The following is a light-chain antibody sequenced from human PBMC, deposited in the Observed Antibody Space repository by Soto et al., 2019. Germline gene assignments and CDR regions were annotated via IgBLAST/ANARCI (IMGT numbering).Light chain of an antibody. CDR3: QQANGFPVA. CDR1: QGVSGW. CDR2: SVS. J-gene: IGKJ4*01. Sequence: DIQLTQSPSSVSASVGDRVTITCRASQGVSGWLAWYQQKPGKAPKLLIYSVSSLQSGVPTRFSGSGSGTDFALTISSLQPDDPATYFCQQANGFPVAFGGGTRVEIK. V-gene: IGKV1-12*01.